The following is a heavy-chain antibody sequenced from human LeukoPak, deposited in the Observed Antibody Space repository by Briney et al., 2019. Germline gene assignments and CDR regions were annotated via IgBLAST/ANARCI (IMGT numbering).Heavy chain of an antibody. CDR2: TYYRSKWYN. J-gene: IGHJ4*02. D-gene: IGHD6-19*01. CDR3: ARAPTPIIAVAGSFDY. V-gene: IGHV6-1*01. CDR1: GDSVSNNSAA. Sequence: SQTLSLTCAISGDSVSNNSAAWNWIRQSPSRGLEWLGRTYYRSKWYNDYAVSVKSRITINPDTSKNQFSLQVNSVTPEDTAVYYCARAPTPIIAVAGSFDYWGQGTLGTVSS.